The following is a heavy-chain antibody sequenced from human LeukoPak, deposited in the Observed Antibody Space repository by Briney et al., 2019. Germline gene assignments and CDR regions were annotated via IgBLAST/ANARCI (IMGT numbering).Heavy chain of an antibody. CDR3: AKDPTLDVSHLDY. CDR1: GFTFSNYA. CDR2: ISGSGGST. J-gene: IGHJ4*02. V-gene: IGHV3-23*01. Sequence: PGGSLRLSCAASGFTFSNYAMSWVRQAPGKGLEWVSAISGSGGSTYYADSVKGRFTISRDNSKNTLYLQMNSLRAEDTAVYYCAKDPTLDVSHLDYWGQGTLVTVSS. D-gene: IGHD1-1*01.